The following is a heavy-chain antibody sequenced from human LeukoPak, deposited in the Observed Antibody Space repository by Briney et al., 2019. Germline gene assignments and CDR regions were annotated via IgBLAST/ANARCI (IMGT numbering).Heavy chain of an antibody. CDR3: ARAPDSAWHNFDY. D-gene: IGHD6-19*01. V-gene: IGHV3-30*04. CDR2: ISYDEKNT. J-gene: IGHJ4*02. Sequence: GGSLRLSCAASGFTFSAYPMHWLRQAPGKGLEWVAVISYDEKNTNYADSAKARFTISRDNSKNTLYLQMNSLRAEDTAVYYCARAPDSAWHNFDYWGQGTQVTVPS. CDR1: GFTFSAYP.